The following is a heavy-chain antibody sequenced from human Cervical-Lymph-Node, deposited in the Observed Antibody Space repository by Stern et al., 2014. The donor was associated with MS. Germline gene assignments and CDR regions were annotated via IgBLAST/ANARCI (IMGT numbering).Heavy chain of an antibody. CDR1: RFTVSTSY. CDR3: ARGVMSLDY. J-gene: IGHJ4*02. D-gene: IGHD2-21*01. CDR2: IYHTTTT. Sequence: EVQLLESGGGLIQPGGSLRLSCAASRFTVSTSYMTWVRPAPGKGLAWVSVIYHTTTTYYAGSVKGSFTISRDSSNNTLYLQMNNLRAEDTALYYCARGVMSLDYWGQGTLVIVSS. V-gene: IGHV3-53*01.